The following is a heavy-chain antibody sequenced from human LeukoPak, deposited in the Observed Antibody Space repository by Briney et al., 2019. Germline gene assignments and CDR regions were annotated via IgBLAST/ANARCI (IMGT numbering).Heavy chain of an antibody. CDR1: GGSISGFY. J-gene: IGHJ3*02. V-gene: IGHV4-59*08. Sequence: PSETLSLTCSVSGGSISGFYWSWIRQPPGKGLDWIGFIYYSGSTNYNPSLKSRVTISVDTSKNQFSLKLSSVTAADTAVYYCARHLTQWLQDAFDIWGQGTMVTVSS. CDR3: ARHLTQWLQDAFDI. CDR2: IYYSGST. D-gene: IGHD6-19*01.